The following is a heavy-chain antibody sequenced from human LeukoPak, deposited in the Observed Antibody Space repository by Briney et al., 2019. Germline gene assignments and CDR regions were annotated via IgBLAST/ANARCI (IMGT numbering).Heavy chain of an antibody. V-gene: IGHV4-30-4*07. Sequence: SETLSLTCAVSGGSISSGGYSWSWIRQPPGKGLEWIGYIYHSGSTYYNPSLKSRATISVDTSKNQLSLKLSSVTAADTAVYYCARESNYYGSGTGWFDPWGQGTLVTVSS. CDR2: IYHSGST. CDR1: GGSISSGGYS. CDR3: ARESNYYGSGTGWFDP. D-gene: IGHD3-10*01. J-gene: IGHJ5*02.